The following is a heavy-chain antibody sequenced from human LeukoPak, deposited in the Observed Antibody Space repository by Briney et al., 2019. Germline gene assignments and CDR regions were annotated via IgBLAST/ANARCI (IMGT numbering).Heavy chain of an antibody. D-gene: IGHD2-2*01. CDR3: ARRKRSGCSSTSCLLNWFDP. CDR1: GGSFSGYY. CDR2: INHSGST. V-gene: IGHV4-34*01. J-gene: IGHJ5*02. Sequence: SETLSLTCAAYGGSFSGYYWSWIRQPPGKGLEWIGEINHSGSTNYNPSLKSRVTISVETSKNQFSLKLRSVTAADTAVYYCARRKRSGCSSTSCLLNWFDPWGQGTLVTVSS.